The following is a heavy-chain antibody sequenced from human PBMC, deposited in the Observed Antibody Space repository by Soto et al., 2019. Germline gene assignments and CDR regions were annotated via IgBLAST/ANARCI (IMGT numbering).Heavy chain of an antibody. D-gene: IGHD3-3*01. J-gene: IGHJ6*02. CDR2: MNPNSGNT. CDR1: GYTFTSYD. Sequence: GASVKVSCKASGYTFTSYDINWVRQATGQGLEWMGWMNPNSGNTGYAQNFQGRVTMTRNTSISTAYMELSSLRSEDTAVYYCARAATDLDVLRFLEWSTLIYYYGMDVWGQGTTVTVSS. CDR3: ARAATDLDVLRFLEWSTLIYYYGMDV. V-gene: IGHV1-8*01.